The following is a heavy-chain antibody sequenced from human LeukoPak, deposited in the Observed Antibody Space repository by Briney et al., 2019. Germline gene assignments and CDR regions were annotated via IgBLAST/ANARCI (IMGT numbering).Heavy chain of an antibody. CDR1: GGSISSYY. J-gene: IGHJ4*02. CDR3: ARGVYCSGGSCYLDY. CDR2: IYYSGST. Sequence: SETLSLTGTVSGGSISSYYWSWIRQPPGKGLEWIGYIYYSGSTNYNPSLKSRVTISVDTSKNQFSLKLSSVTAADTAVYYCARGVYCSGGSCYLDYWGQGTLVTVSS. D-gene: IGHD2-15*01. V-gene: IGHV4-59*01.